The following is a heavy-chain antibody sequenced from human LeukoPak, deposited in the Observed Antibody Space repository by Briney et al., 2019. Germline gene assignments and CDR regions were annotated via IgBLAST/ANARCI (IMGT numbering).Heavy chain of an antibody. CDR2: ISAYNGNT. D-gene: IGHD2-2*01. CDR3: ATQRGIVVVPGDVAYYFDY. J-gene: IGHJ4*02. Sequence: ASVKVSCKASGYTFTSYGISWVRQAPGQGLEWMGWISAYNGNTNYAQKLQGRVTMTTDTSTSTAYMELRSLRSDDTAVYYCATQRGIVVVPGDVAYYFDYWGQGTLVTVSS. V-gene: IGHV1-18*01. CDR1: GYTFTSYG.